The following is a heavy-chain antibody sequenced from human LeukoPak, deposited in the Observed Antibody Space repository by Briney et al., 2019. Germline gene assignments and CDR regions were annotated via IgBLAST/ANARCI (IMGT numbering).Heavy chain of an antibody. J-gene: IGHJ4*02. D-gene: IGHD3-9*01. V-gene: IGHV4-34*01. CDR3: ARDILTDY. CDR1: GGSFRGYY. CDR2: INHSGST. Sequence: SETLSLTCAVYGGSFRGYYWSWIRHPPGKGLEWIGEINHSGSTNYNPSLKSRVTISVDTCKNQFSLKLSSVTAADKDVYYCARDILTDYWGQGTLVTVSS.